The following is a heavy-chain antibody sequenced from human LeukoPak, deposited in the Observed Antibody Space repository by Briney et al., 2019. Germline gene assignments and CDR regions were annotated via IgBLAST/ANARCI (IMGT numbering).Heavy chain of an antibody. V-gene: IGHV4-34*01. CDR2: INHSGST. D-gene: IGHD3-10*01. J-gene: IGHJ5*02. CDR3: ASFYGSGSYNWFDP. Sequence: RPSETLSLTCAVYGGSFSGYYWSWIRQPPGKGLEWIGEINHSGSTNYNPSLKSRVTISVDTSKNQFTLKLSSVTAADTAVYYCASFYGSGSYNWFDPWGQGTLVTVSS. CDR1: GGSFSGYY.